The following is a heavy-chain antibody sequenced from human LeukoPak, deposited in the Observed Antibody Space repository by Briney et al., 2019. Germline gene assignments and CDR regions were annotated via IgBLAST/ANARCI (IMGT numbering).Heavy chain of an antibody. J-gene: IGHJ3*02. CDR3: AREAIAAADDAFDI. D-gene: IGHD6-13*01. Sequence: SETLSLTCAVYGGSFSGYYWSWIRQPPGKGLEWIGEINHSGSTNYNPSLKSRVTISVDTSKNQFSLKLSSVTAADTAVYYCAREAIAAADDAFDIWGQGTMVTVSS. V-gene: IGHV4-34*01. CDR1: GGSFSGYY. CDR2: INHSGST.